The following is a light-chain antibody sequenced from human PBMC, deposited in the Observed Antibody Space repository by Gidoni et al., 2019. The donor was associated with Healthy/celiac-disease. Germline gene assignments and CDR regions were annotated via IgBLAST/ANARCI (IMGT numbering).Light chain of an antibody. CDR1: QGISSY. J-gene: IGKJ3*01. V-gene: IGKV1-8*01. CDR2: AAS. Sequence: ALRMTQSPSSFSASTGDRVTITCRASQGISSYLAWYQQKPGKAPKLLIYAASTLQSGVPSRFSGSGSGTDFTLTISCLQSEDFATYYCQQYYSYPFTFXPGTKVDIK. CDR3: QQYYSYPFT.